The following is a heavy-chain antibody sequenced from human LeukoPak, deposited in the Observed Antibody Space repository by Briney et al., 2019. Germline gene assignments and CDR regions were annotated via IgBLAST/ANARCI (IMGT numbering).Heavy chain of an antibody. CDR2: MNPNSGNT. V-gene: IGHV1-8*01. D-gene: IGHD3-22*01. Sequence: ASVKVSCKASGYTFTSYDINWVRQATGQGLEWMGWMNPNSGNTGYAQKFQGRVTMTRNTSISTAYMELRSLRSDDTAVYYCARDGKAYYYDSSGYPLDYWGQGTLVTVSS. CDR3: ARDGKAYYYDSSGYPLDY. J-gene: IGHJ4*02. CDR1: GYTFTSYD.